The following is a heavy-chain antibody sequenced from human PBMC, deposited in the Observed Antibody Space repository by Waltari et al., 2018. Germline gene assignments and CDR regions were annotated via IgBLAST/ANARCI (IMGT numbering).Heavy chain of an antibody. J-gene: IGHJ6*02. D-gene: IGHD3-10*01. CDR2: ISSSSSTI. CDR3: ARDLSYYGSGSYYYYYYYGMDV. CDR1: GFTFSSYS. Sequence: EVQLVESGGGLVQPGGSLRLSCAASGFTFSSYSMNWVRQAPGKGLEWVSYISSSSSTIYYADSVKGRFTISRDNAKNSLYLQMNSLRAEDTAVYYCARDLSYYGSGSYYYYYYYGMDVWGQGTTVTVSS. V-gene: IGHV3-48*04.